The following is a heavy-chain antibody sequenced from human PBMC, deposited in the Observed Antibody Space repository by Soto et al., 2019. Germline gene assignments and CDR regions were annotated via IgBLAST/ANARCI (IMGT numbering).Heavy chain of an antibody. CDR1: GFTFSTYA. CDR3: ARIWGSYRSFDY. V-gene: IGHV3-23*01. D-gene: IGHD3-16*02. Sequence: GGSLRLSCAASGFTFSTYAMSWVRQAPGKGLEWVSAISGSGYSTYYADSVKGRFTISRDNSKNTLYLQMNSLRAEDTAVYYCARIWGSYRSFDYWGQGTLVTVSS. J-gene: IGHJ4*02. CDR2: ISGSGYST.